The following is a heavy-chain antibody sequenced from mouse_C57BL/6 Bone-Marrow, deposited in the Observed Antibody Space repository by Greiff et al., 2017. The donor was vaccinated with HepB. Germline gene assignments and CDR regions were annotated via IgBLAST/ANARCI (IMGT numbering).Heavy chain of an antibody. CDR2: ISDGGSYT. D-gene: IGHD4-1*01. CDR1: GFTFSSYA. V-gene: IGHV5-4*01. J-gene: IGHJ2*01. CDR3: ARVTGTYYFDY. Sequence: EVQRVESGGGLVKPGGSLKLSCAASGFTFSSYAMSWVRQTPEKRLEWVATISDGGSYTYYPDNVKGRFTISRDNAKNNLYLQMSHLKSEDTAMYYCARVTGTYYFDYWGQGTTLTVSS.